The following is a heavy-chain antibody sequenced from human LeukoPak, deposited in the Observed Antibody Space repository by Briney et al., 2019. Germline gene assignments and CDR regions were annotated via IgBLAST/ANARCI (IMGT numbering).Heavy chain of an antibody. D-gene: IGHD6-19*01. V-gene: IGHV4-34*01. J-gene: IGHJ4*02. CDR2: INHSGST. CDR3: ASRQIIAVAVAGFDY. Sequence: SPSETLSLTCAVYGGSFSGYCWSWIRQPPGKGLEWIGEINHSGSTNYNPSLKSRVTISVDTSKNQFSLKLSSVTAADTAVYYCASRQIIAVAVAGFDYWGQGTLVTVSS. CDR1: GGSFSGYC.